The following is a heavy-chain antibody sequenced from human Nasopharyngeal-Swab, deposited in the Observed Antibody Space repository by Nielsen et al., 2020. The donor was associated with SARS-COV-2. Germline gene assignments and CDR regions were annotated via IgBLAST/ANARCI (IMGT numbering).Heavy chain of an antibody. CDR3: ARDLAGYYDSSGYHAFDI. CDR2: INPSGGST. CDR1: GGTFSSYA. D-gene: IGHD3-22*01. Sequence: ASVKVSCKASGGTFSSYAISWVRQAPGQGLEWMGIINPSGGSTSYAQKFQGRVTMTRDTSTSTVYMELSSLRSEDTAVYYCARDLAGYYDSSGYHAFDIWGQGTMVTVSS. J-gene: IGHJ3*02. V-gene: IGHV1-46*01.